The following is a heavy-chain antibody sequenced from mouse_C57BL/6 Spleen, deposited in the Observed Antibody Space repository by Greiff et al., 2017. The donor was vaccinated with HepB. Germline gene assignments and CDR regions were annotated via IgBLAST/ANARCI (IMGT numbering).Heavy chain of an antibody. Sequence: ESGPGLVKPSQSLSLTCSVTGYSITSGYYWNWIRQFPGNKLEWMGYISYDGSNNYNPSLKNRISITRDTSKNQFFLKLNSVTTEDTATYYCARSRGFDVWGTGTTVTVSS. V-gene: IGHV3-6*01. CDR1: GYSITSGYY. J-gene: IGHJ1*03. CDR3: ARSRGFDV. CDR2: ISYDGSN.